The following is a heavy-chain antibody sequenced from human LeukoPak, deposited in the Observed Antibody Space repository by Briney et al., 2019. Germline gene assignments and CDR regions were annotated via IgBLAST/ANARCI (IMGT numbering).Heavy chain of an antibody. V-gene: IGHV3-30*02. CDR2: IRYDGSNK. J-gene: IGHJ4*02. D-gene: IGHD2/OR15-2a*01. CDR3: AKDLYSVTTFTLNF. CDR1: GFTFSSYG. Sequence: GGSLRLSCAASGFTFSSYGMHWVRQAPGKGLEWVAFIRYDGSNKYYADSVKGRFTISRDNSKNTLYLQMNSLRAEDTAIYFCAKDLYSVTTFTLNFWGQGTLVTVSS.